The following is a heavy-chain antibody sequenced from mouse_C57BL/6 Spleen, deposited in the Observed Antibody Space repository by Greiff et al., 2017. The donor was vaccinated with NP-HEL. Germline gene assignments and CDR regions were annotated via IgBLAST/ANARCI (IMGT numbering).Heavy chain of an antibody. D-gene: IGHD2-4*01. V-gene: IGHV1-69*01. CDR3: ARYRDYDGGFDY. Sequence: QVQLQQPGAELVMPGASVKLSCKASGYTFTSYWMHWVKQRPGQGLEWIGEIDPSDSYTNYNQKFKGKSTLTVDTSSSTAYMQLSSLTAEDSAVYYCARYRDYDGGFDYWGQGTTLTVSS. J-gene: IGHJ2*01. CDR1: GYTFTSYW. CDR2: IDPSDSYT.